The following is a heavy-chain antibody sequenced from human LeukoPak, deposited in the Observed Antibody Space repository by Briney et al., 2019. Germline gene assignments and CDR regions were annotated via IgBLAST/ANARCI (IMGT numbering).Heavy chain of an antibody. D-gene: IGHD6-6*01. CDR2: IYYSGST. Sequence: ASETLSLTSTVSGGSISSYYWSWIRQPPGKGLEWIGDIYYSGSTNYNPSLKSRVTISVDTSKNQFSLKLSSVTAADTAVYYCARIQISIAARPQYYYYYYMDVWGKGTTVTVSS. CDR3: ARIQISIAARPQYYYYYYMDV. CDR1: GGSISSYY. V-gene: IGHV4-59*12. J-gene: IGHJ6*03.